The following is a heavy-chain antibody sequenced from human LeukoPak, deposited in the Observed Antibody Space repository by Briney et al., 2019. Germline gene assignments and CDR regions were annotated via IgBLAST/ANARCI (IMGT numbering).Heavy chain of an antibody. CDR1: GFTFSSYA. CDR2: ISGSGGST. Sequence: PGGSLRLSCAASGFTFSSYAMSWVRQAPGKGLEWVSAISGSGGSTYYADSVKGRFTISRDNSKNTLYLQMNSLRAEDTAVYYCAKTSKEKIAAAGMGPDYWGQGTLVTVSS. D-gene: IGHD6-13*01. V-gene: IGHV3-23*01. J-gene: IGHJ4*02. CDR3: AKTSKEKIAAAGMGPDY.